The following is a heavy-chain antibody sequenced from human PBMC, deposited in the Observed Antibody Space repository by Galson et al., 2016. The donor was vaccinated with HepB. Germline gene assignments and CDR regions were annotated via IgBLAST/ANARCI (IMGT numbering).Heavy chain of an antibody. D-gene: IGHD6-6*01. CDR2: ISGSGSST. CDR1: GFSFRSYG. Sequence: SLRLSCAASGFSFRSYGMSWVRQAPGKGLEWVSAISGSGSSTYYADSVRGRFTVSRDNSKNTLYLHMNNLRGEDTAGYYCAKAIAPRLLVPQGFDYWGQGSLVTVAS. J-gene: IGHJ4*02. V-gene: IGHV3-23*01. CDR3: AKAIAPRLLVPQGFDY.